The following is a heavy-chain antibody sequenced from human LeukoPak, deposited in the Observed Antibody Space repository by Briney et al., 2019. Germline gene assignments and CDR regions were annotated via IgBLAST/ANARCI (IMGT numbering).Heavy chain of an antibody. CDR2: INWDGSRI. J-gene: IGHJ3*02. CDR3: ARASYYYDTSGLGAFDI. D-gene: IGHD3-22*01. Sequence: GGSLRPSWAASGFTLDDLAMYWVRQVPGKGMGGASGINWDGSRIGHADAVRGRFTISRDSAKNSLYLQMNSLRAEDTALYYCARASYYYDTSGLGAFDIWGQGTLVTVSS. CDR1: GFTLDDLA. V-gene: IGHV3-9*01.